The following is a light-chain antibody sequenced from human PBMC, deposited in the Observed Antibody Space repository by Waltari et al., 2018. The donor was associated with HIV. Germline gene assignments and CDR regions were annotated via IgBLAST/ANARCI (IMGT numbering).Light chain of an antibody. CDR3: YSTDSSGYLFV. J-gene: IGLJ1*01. CDR1: ALAKKY. V-gene: IGLV3-10*01. CDR2: EDT. Sequence: SYELTQPPSVSVSPGQTARITCSGDALAKKYAYWYQQKSGQAPVLVIYEDTKRTSGIPDRFSGSSSGAMATLTISGAQLEDEGDYYCYSTDSSGYLFVFGTGTKVTVL.